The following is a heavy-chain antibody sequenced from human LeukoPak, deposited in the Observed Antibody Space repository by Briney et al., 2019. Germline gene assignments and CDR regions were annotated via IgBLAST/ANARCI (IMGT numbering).Heavy chain of an antibody. V-gene: IGHV1-18*04. D-gene: IGHD1-26*01. CDR3: ARGGSYPPGRFDC. CDR2: ISAYNGNT. Sequence: ASVKVSCKASGYTFTGYYLHWVRQAPGQGLEWMGWISAYNGNTNYTQKIQGRVTMTTDTSTSTAYMELRSLRSDDTAVYYCARGGSYPPGRFDCWGQGTLVTVSS. CDR1: GYTFTGYY. J-gene: IGHJ4*02.